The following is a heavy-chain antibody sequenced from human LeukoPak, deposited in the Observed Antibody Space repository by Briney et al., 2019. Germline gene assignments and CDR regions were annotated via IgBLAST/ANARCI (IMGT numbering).Heavy chain of an antibody. J-gene: IGHJ4*02. V-gene: IGHV4-34*01. CDR2: INHSGST. CDR1: GGSFSGYY. CDR3: ARVPQPYTVKFDY. Sequence: SETLSLTCAVYGGSFSGYYWSWIRQPPGKGLEWIGEINHSGSTNYNPSLKSRVTISVDTSKNQFSLKLSSVTAADTAVYYCARVPQPYTVKFDYWGQGTLVTVSS. D-gene: IGHD4-17*01.